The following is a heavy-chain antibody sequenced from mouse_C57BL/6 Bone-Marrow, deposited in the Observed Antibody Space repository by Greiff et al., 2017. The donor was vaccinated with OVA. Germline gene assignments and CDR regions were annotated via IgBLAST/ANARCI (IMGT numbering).Heavy chain of an antibody. V-gene: IGHV1-26*01. CDR2: INPNNGGT. D-gene: IGHD2-2*01. Sequence: EVQLQQSGPELVKPGASVKISCKASGYTFTDYYMNWVKQSHGKSLEWIGDINPNNGGTSYNQKFKGKATLTVDKSSSTAYMELRSLTSEDSAVYYCASIYYGYDKAMDYWGQGTSVTVSS. CDR1: GYTFTDYY. J-gene: IGHJ4*01. CDR3: ASIYYGYDKAMDY.